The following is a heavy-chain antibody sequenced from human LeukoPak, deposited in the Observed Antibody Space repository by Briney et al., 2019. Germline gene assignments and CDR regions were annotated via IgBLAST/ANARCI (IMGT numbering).Heavy chain of an antibody. J-gene: IGHJ4*02. CDR3: AKDRDYSSSGASVDY. V-gene: IGHV3-9*01. CDR2: ISWNSGSI. D-gene: IGHD6-6*01. CDR1: GFIFDDYA. Sequence: GRSLRLPCAASGFIFDDYAMHWVRQAPGKGLEWVSGISWNSGSIGYADSVKGRFTISRDNAKNSLYLQMNSLRAEDTALYYCAKDRDYSSSGASVDYWGQGTLVTVSS.